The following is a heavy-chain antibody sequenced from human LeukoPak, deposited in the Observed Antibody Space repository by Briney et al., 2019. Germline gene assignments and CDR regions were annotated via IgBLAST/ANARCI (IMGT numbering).Heavy chain of an antibody. CDR3: ARSFSELGFDY. Sequence: PSETLSLTCAVYGGSFSGYYWSWIRQPPGRGLEWIGEINHSGSTNYNPSLKSRVTISVDTSKNQFSLKLSYVTAADTAVYYCARSFSELGFDYWGQGTLVTVSS. CDR1: GGSFSGYY. CDR2: INHSGST. V-gene: IGHV4-34*01. D-gene: IGHD1-26*01. J-gene: IGHJ4*02.